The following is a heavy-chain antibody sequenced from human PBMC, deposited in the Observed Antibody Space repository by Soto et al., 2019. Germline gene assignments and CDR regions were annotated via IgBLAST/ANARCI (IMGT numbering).Heavy chain of an antibody. D-gene: IGHD2-21*02. CDR1: GFAFSSYG. V-gene: IGHV3-30*02. Sequence: QVQLVESGGGVVQPGGSLRLSCAASGFAFSSYGMHWVRQAPGKGLEWVAVVRYDGMNKYYADSVKGRFTISRDNYKSMVYLQMNSLRPDDTAVYYCSKLPNCGGDCYFDYWGQGTLVTVSA. CDR3: SKLPNCGGDCYFDY. J-gene: IGHJ4*02. CDR2: VRYDGMNK.